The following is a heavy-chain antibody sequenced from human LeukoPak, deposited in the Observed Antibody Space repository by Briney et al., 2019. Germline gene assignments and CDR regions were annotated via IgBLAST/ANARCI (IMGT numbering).Heavy chain of an antibody. CDR1: GFTFSTYW. J-gene: IGHJ4*02. D-gene: IGHD3-16*01. V-gene: IGHV3-74*01. Sequence: PGGSLRVSCAASGFTFSTYWMHWVRRAPGKGLVWVSRINGDGSSTTYADSVKGRFTISRDNAKNTLYLQMNSLRAEDTAVYYCARSRYSDDYRDYWGQGTLVTVSS. CDR3: ARSRYSDDYRDY. CDR2: INGDGSST.